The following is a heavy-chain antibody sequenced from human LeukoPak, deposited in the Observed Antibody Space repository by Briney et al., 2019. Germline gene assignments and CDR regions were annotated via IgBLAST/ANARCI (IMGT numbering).Heavy chain of an antibody. CDR1: GGSISSGSYY. Sequence: SQTLSLTCTVSGGSISSGSYYWSWIRQPAGKGLEWIGRIYTSGSINYNPSLKSRVTISVDTSKNQFSLKLSSVTAADTAVYYCARGGEGYSSSWYRLSNWFDPWGQGTLVTVSS. CDR2: IYTSGSI. J-gene: IGHJ5*02. V-gene: IGHV4-61*02. D-gene: IGHD6-13*01. CDR3: ARGGEGYSSSWYRLSNWFDP.